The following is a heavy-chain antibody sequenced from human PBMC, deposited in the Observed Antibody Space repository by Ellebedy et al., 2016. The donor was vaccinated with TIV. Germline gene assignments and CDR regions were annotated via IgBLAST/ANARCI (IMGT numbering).Heavy chain of an antibody. CDR2: ITTSGGGT. V-gene: IGHV3-23*01. D-gene: IGHD6-19*01. J-gene: IGHJ4*02. CDR1: GFTFSNYG. Sequence: GESLKISCAASGFTFSNYGMSWVRQAPGKGLEWVSTITTSGGGTYYADSVKGRFTISRDNSKNTLYLQMNSLRAEDTAAYYCAKDVASATYLFDYWGQGTLVTVSS. CDR3: AKDVASATYLFDY.